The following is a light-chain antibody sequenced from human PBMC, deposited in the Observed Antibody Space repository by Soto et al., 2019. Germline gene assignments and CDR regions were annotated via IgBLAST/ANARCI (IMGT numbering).Light chain of an antibody. CDR1: QGVSSNS. Sequence: ETVLTQSPGTLSLSPGERATLSCRASQGVSSNSLAWYQQKPGQAPRLLIYGASSRATGIPDRFSGSGSGTDFTLTITRLEPEDFAVYDCQQYGNSPITFGQGTRLEIK. J-gene: IGKJ5*01. CDR2: GAS. CDR3: QQYGNSPIT. V-gene: IGKV3-20*01.